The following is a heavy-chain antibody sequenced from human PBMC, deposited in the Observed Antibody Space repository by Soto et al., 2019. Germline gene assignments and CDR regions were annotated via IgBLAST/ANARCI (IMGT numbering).Heavy chain of an antibody. CDR3: ARVEDPDP. CDR2: ISSGGSFT. CDR1: GFTFSEYY. J-gene: IGHJ5*02. Sequence: GGSLRLSCVASGFTFSEYYMSWIRQAPGKGLEWISYISSGGSFTKYADSVKGRFTISRDNAKDSLFLQMNSLRGDDTAVYYCARVEDPDPWGQGTLVTVSS. V-gene: IGHV3-11*06.